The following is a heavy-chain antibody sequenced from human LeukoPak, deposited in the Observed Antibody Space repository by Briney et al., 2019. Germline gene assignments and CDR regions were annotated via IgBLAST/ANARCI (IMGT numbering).Heavy chain of an antibody. CDR3: VRQSDDILTGYWPDY. CDR1: GGSISSNNYY. CDR2: IYYSGST. Sequence: SETLSLTCTVSGGSISSNNYYWGWIRQPPGQGLEWIGTIYYSGSTYYNPSLKSRVTISLDTSKNQFSLKLSSVTAADTAVYYCVRQSDDILTGYWPDYWGQGTLATVSS. V-gene: IGHV4-39*01. J-gene: IGHJ4*02. D-gene: IGHD3-9*01.